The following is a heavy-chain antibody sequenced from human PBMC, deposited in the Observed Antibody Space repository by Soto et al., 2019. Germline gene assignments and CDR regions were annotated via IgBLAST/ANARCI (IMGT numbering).Heavy chain of an antibody. V-gene: IGHV4-59*12. D-gene: IGHD6-13*01. Sequence: QVHLQQSGPGLVKPSETLSLSCTISGASISNYYWSWIRQVPGKGMEWIGYVNDGWGAAYNPSLQSRVAVSLDTSKSLLSLKLTSVTATDTAVYYCARDRRQHLEPGSFDIWGQGTMVTVSS. CDR1: GASISNYY. CDR2: VNDGWGA. CDR3: ARDRRQHLEPGSFDI. J-gene: IGHJ3*02.